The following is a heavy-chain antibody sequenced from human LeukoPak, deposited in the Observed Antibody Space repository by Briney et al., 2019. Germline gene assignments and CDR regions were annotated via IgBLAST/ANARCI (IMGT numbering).Heavy chain of an antibody. D-gene: IGHD5-12*01. V-gene: IGHV4-34*01. CDR2: INHSGST. Sequence: SETLSLTCAVYGGSFSGYYWSWIRQPPGKGLEWIGEINHSGSTNYNPSLKSRVTISVDTSKNQFSLKLSSVTAADTAVYYCARGRSGYEPALWYWGQGTLVTVSS. CDR1: GGSFSGYY. J-gene: IGHJ4*02. CDR3: ARGRSGYEPALWY.